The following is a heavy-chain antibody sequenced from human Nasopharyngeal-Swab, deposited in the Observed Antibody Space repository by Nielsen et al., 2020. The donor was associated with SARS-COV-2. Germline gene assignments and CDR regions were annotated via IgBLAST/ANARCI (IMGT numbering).Heavy chain of an antibody. Sequence: GESLKISCAASGFTFSSYAMSWVRQAPGKGLEWVSAISGSGGSTYYADSVKGRFTISRDNSKNTLYLQMNSLRAEDTAVYYRAKEGRQQLVRPFDYWGQGTLVTVSS. CDR1: GFTFSSYA. D-gene: IGHD6-13*01. CDR3: AKEGRQQLVRPFDY. CDR2: ISGSGGST. J-gene: IGHJ4*02. V-gene: IGHV3-23*01.